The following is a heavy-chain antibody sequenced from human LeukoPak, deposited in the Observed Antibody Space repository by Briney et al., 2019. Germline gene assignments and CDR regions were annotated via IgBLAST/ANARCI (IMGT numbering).Heavy chain of an antibody. D-gene: IGHD1-26*01. V-gene: IGHV3-21*01. J-gene: IGHJ4*02. CDR2: ISSSSSYI. Sequence: GGSLRLSCAASGFTFSSYSMNWVRQAPGKGLEWVSSISSSSSYIYYADSVKGRFTISRDNAKNSLYLQMNSLRAEDTAVYYCAKWGGVGATTSPNDYWGQGTLVTVSS. CDR3: AKWGGVGATTSPNDY. CDR1: GFTFSSYS.